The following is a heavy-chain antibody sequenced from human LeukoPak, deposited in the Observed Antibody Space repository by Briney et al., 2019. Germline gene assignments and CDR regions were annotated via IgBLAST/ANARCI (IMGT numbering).Heavy chain of an antibody. CDR2: ISAYNGNT. D-gene: IGHD6-13*01. CDR1: GCTFTSYG. Sequence: ASVKVSCKASGCTFTSYGISWVRQAPGQGLEWMGWISAYNGNTNYAQKLQGRVTMTTDTSTSTAYMELRSLRSDDTAVYYCARGGQYSSSWYDAFDIWGQGTMVTVSS. J-gene: IGHJ3*02. CDR3: ARGGQYSSSWYDAFDI. V-gene: IGHV1-18*01.